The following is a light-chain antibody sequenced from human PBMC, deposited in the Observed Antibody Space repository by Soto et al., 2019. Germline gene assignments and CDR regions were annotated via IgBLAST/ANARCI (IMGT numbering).Light chain of an antibody. J-gene: IGKJ1*01. Sequence: EIVLTQSPGTLSLSPGERAALSCRASQSVSSSYLGWHQQKPGQAPRLLIYAASRRATGIPDRFSGSGSGTDFTLTISSLQPEDVAVYYCQQRTNWPPWTFGQGTKVDVK. CDR1: QSVSSSY. CDR2: AAS. CDR3: QQRTNWPPWT. V-gene: IGKV3D-20*02.